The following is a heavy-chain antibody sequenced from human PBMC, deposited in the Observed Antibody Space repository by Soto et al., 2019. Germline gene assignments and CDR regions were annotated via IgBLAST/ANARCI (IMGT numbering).Heavy chain of an antibody. Sequence: GXSLRLACAASGFTYINYAMSWFRQAPVKGLEWVSTIGTSGGTYYPDSVRGRFTISRDNSRNTLYLQMNSLRPEDTAVYYCAKRAPYYFDSWGQGTQVTVSS. CDR1: GFTYINYA. CDR3: AKRAPYYFDS. J-gene: IGHJ4*02. V-gene: IGHV3-23*01. CDR2: IGTSGGT.